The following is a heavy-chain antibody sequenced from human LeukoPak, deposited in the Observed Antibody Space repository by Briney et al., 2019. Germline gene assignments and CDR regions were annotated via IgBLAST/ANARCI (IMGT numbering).Heavy chain of an antibody. D-gene: IGHD3-3*01. J-gene: IGHJ3*01. Sequence: GASVKVSCKASGYTFNSYPFTWVRQAPGVGFEWVGWITADNFNTNYAQKFQGRVTLTKETSTNTAYMEMRSLMSDDTAVYYCARVRTPFGVVASPDALDVWGQGTAVTVPS. CDR3: ARVRTPFGVVASPDALDV. V-gene: IGHV1-18*01. CDR1: GYTFNSYP. CDR2: ITADNFNT.